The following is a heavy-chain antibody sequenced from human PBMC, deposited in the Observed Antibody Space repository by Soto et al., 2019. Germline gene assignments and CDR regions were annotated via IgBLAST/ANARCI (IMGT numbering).Heavy chain of an antibody. V-gene: IGHV4-30-4*01. Sequence: QVQLQESGPGLVKPSQTLSLTCTVSGGSISSDDYYWNWIRQPPGKGLEWIGYIYYNGSTYYNPSLKSRVSMSVDTSKNQFSLRLSSVTAADTAVYYCARDSSYGDNPEDAFDIWGQGTMVTVSS. CDR1: GGSISSDDYY. CDR2: IYYNGST. D-gene: IGHD4-17*01. J-gene: IGHJ3*02. CDR3: ARDSSYGDNPEDAFDI.